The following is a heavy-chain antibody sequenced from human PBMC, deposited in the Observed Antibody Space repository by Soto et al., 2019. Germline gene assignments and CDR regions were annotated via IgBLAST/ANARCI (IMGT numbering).Heavy chain of an antibody. CDR2: IYTSGNT. D-gene: IGHD2-8*01. CDR3: ARDGVGPHGMDV. CDR1: GGSVTSYY. Sequence: QVQLQESDPGLVKPSETLCLTCTVSGGSVTSYYWSWIRQPAGKGLDWIGRIYTSGNTDYNPSLKSRVTMSIDTSKNQFSLKLNSVTAADTAVYYCARDGVGPHGMDVWGQGTTVTVSS. J-gene: IGHJ6*02. V-gene: IGHV4-4*07.